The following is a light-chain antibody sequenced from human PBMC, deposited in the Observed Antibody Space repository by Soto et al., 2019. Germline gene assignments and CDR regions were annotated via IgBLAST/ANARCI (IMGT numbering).Light chain of an antibody. CDR2: GAS. J-gene: IGKJ5*01. CDR3: QQYGSSRIT. Sequence: ETVLTQSPGTLSLSPVERATLSCRASQSVGSDLAWYQQKPGQAPRLLIYGASSRATGIPDRFSGSGSGTDFTLTISRLEPEDFAVYYCQQYGSSRITFGQGTRLEIK. CDR1: QSVGSD. V-gene: IGKV3-20*01.